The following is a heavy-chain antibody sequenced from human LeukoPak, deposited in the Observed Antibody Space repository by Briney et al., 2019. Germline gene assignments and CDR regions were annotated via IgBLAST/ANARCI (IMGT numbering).Heavy chain of an antibody. CDR3: AKFAGDSSGLYSYFDY. V-gene: IGHV3-23*01. CDR2: ISGSGAGT. D-gene: IGHD6-19*01. Sequence: PGGSLRLSCAVSGVIFSNYAMAWVRQAPGEGLEWVSTISGSGAGTYYADSVKGRYTISRDNSKNTVFLQMNSLRAEDTAVYYCAKFAGDSSGLYSYFDYWGQGTLVTVSS. J-gene: IGHJ4*02. CDR1: GVIFSNYA.